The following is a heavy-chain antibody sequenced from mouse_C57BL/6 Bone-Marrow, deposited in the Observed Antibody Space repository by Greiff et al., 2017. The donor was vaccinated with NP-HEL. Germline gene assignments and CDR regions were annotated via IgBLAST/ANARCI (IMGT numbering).Heavy chain of an antibody. J-gene: IGHJ4*01. Sequence: LVKPGASVKLSCKASGYTFTEYTIHWVKQRSGQGLEWIGWFYPGSGSIKYNEKFKDKATLTADKSSSTVYMELSRLTSEDSAVYFCARHEGGYGSSYYYYAMDYWGQGTSVTVSS. D-gene: IGHD1-1*01. CDR1: GYTFTEYT. V-gene: IGHV1-62-2*01. CDR2: FYPGSGSI. CDR3: ARHEGGYGSSYYYYAMDY.